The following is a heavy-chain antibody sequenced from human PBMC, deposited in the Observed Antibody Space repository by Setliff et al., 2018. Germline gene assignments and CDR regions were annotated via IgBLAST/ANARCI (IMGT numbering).Heavy chain of an antibody. V-gene: IGHV3-43*01. CDR1: GFTFSSNA. D-gene: IGHD4-17*01. CDR3: ARARGDYVLDF. CDR2: TSWDGDAT. Sequence: PGGSLRLSCAASGFTFSSNAVTWVRQAPGEGQGLEWVSVTSWDGDATELAESVKGRFTISRDNGRNSLYLQMTSLGIDDTAFYYCARARGDYVLDFWGQGTLVTVSS. J-gene: IGHJ4*02.